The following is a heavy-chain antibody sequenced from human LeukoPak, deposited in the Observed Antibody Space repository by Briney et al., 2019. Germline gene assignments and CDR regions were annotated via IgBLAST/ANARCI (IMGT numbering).Heavy chain of an antibody. V-gene: IGHV3-53*01. J-gene: IGHJ6*02. CDR3: ARARITMVRGVIYYYGMDV. Sequence: PGGSLRLSCAASGFTVSSNYMSWVRQAPGKGLEWVSVTYSGGSTYYADSVKGRFTISRDNSKNTLYLQMNSLRAEDTAVYYCARARITMVRGVIYYYGMDVWGQGTTVTVSS. D-gene: IGHD3-10*01. CDR2: TYSGGST. CDR1: GFTVSSNY.